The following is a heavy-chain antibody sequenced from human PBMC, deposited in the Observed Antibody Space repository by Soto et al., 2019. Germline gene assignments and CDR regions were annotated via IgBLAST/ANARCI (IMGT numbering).Heavy chain of an antibody. J-gene: IGHJ4*02. Sequence: ASVKVSCKASGYTFTGYYMHWVRQAPGQGLEWMGWINPNSGGTNYAQKFQGRVTMTRDTSISTAYMELSRLRSDDTAVYYCARDSAAVTMVRGVNDCWGQVTLGTVSS. V-gene: IGHV1-2*02. CDR1: GYTFTGYY. CDR2: INPNSGGT. CDR3: ARDSAAVTMVRGVNDC. D-gene: IGHD3-10*01.